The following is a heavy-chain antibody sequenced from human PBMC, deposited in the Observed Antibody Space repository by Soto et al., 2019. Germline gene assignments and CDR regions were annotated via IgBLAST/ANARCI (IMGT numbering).Heavy chain of an antibody. CDR2: IRRKAYGGTT. CDR3: TRSLATDFDS. CDR1: GFNFGAYA. V-gene: IGHV3-49*04. J-gene: IGHJ4*02. Sequence: GGSLRLSCSASGFNFGAYAMSWVRQPPGKGLEWVGFIRRKAYGGTTDYAASVKGRFTISRDDSKSIAYLQMNSLKIEDTAVYYCTRSLATDFDSWGQGTLVTVSS.